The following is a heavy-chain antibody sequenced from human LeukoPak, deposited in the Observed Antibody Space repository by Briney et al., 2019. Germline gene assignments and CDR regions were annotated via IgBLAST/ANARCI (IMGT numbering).Heavy chain of an antibody. CDR2: ISGSGGST. D-gene: IGHD3-10*01. V-gene: IGHV3-23*01. CDR1: GFTFSSYA. Sequence: PGGSRRLSCAASGFTFSSYAMSWVRQAPGKGLEWVSTISGSGGSTYYADSVKGRFTISRDNSKNTLYLQMNSLRAEDTAVYYCAKGYGSESSRYYFDYWGQGTLVTVSS. CDR3: AKGYGSESSRYYFDY. J-gene: IGHJ4*02.